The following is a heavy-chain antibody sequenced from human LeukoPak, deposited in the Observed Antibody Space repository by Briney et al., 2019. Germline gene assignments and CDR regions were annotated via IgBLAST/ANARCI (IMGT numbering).Heavy chain of an antibody. CDR2: IKQDGSEK. D-gene: IGHD6-13*01. J-gene: IGHJ4*02. CDR3: ALDSSSSPFDY. Sequence: GGSLRLSCAASGFTFSSYWMSWVRQAPGKGLEWVANIKQDGSEKYYVDSVKGRLTISRDNAKNSLFLQMNSLRAEETAVYYCALDSSSSPFDYWGQGTLVTVSS. CDR1: GFTFSSYW. V-gene: IGHV3-7*02.